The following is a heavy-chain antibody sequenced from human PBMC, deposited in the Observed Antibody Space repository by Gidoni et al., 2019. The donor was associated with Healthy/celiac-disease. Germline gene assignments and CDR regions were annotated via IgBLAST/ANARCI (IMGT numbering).Heavy chain of an antibody. J-gene: IGHJ6*02. CDR3: ARASRFQCMDV. Sequence: QVQLVQSEAEVKKPGYSGKDSCQPSGGTFSSYAISWVRQAPGQGLEWMGGIIPIFGTANYAQKFQGRVTITADESTSTAYMELSSLRSEDTAVYYCARASRFQCMDVWGQGTTVTVSS. V-gene: IGHV1-69*01. CDR1: GGTFSSYA. D-gene: IGHD2-21*01. CDR2: IIPIFGTA.